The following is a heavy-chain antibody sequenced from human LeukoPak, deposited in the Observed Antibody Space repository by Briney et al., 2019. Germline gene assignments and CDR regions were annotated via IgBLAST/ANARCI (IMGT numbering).Heavy chain of an antibody. Sequence: PSETLSLTCTVSGGSISSGSYYWSWIRQPAGKGLEWIGRIYTSGSTNYNPSLKSRVTISVDTSKNQFFLKLSSVTAADTAVYYCAREVYDSSGYYLDYWGQGTLVTVSS. CDR2: IYTSGST. CDR1: GGSISSGSYY. V-gene: IGHV4-61*02. J-gene: IGHJ4*02. CDR3: AREVYDSSGYYLDY. D-gene: IGHD3-22*01.